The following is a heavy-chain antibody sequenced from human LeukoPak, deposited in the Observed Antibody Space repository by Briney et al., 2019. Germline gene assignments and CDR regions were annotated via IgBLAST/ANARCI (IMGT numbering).Heavy chain of an antibody. CDR2: VYYSGST. CDR3: ASFHWQLGRPWY. V-gene: IGHV4-39*01. D-gene: IGHD6-6*01. Sequence: SETLSLTCTVSGGSISSSSYYWGWIRQPPGKGLEWIGSVYYSGSTYYNPSLKSRVTISVDTSKNQFSLKLSSVTAADTAVYYCASFHWQLGRPWYWGQGTLVTVSS. J-gene: IGHJ4*02. CDR1: GGSISSSSYY.